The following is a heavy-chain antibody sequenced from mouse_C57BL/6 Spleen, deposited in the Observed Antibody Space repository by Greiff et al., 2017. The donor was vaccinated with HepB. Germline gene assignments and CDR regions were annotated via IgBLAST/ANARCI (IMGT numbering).Heavy chain of an antibody. Sequence: EVMLVESGGGLVKPGGSLKLSCAASGFTFSDSGMHWVCQAPEKGLEWVAYISSGSSTISYADTVKGRFTISRDNAKNTLFLQMTSLRSEDTAMYYCAKNVRPWYVDVWGTGTTVTVSA. J-gene: IGHJ1*03. V-gene: IGHV5-17*01. CDR2: ISSGSSTI. CDR1: GFTFSDSG. CDR3: AKNVRPWYVDV.